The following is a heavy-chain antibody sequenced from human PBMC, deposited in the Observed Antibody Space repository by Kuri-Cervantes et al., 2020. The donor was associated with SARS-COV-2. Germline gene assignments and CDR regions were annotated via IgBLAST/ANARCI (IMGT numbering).Heavy chain of an antibody. CDR2: INHSGSA. CDR1: GGSFSNFY. Sequence: ESLKISCAVYGGSFSNFYWSWIRQPPGKGLEWIGEINHSGSANYNPSLKSRVTISVDKSKNQLSLKLSSVTAADTAVYYCASGYITGTTVAYDPWGQGTLVTDSS. D-gene: IGHD1-7*01. CDR3: ASGYITGTTVAYDP. J-gene: IGHJ5*02. V-gene: IGHV4-34*01.